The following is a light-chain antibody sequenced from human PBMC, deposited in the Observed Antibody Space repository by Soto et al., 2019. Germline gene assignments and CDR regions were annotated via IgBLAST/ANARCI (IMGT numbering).Light chain of an antibody. J-gene: IGLJ1*01. CDR3: SSYTSSSTPYV. V-gene: IGLV2-14*01. CDR1: SSDIGGYNY. CDR2: EVN. Sequence: SVLTQPASVSGSPGQSITISCTGTSSDIGGYNYVSWYQQYPGKAPKLMIYEVNNRPSGVSNRFSGSKSGNTASLTISGLQAEDESDYYCSSYTSSSTPYVFGTGTKVTVL.